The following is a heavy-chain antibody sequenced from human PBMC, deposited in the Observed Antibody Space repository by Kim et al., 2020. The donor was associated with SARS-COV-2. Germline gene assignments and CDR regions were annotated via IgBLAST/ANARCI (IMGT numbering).Heavy chain of an antibody. CDR1: GYTFTSYD. V-gene: IGHV1-8*01. D-gene: IGHD5-12*01. J-gene: IGHJ6*02. Sequence: ASVKVSCKASGYTFTSYDINWVRQATGQGLEWMGWMNPNSGNTGYAQKFQGRVTMTRNTSISTAYMELSSLRSEDTAVYYCARGNGGYDYLNYYYYGMDVWGQGTTVTVSS. CDR3: ARGNGGYDYLNYYYYGMDV. CDR2: MNPNSGNT.